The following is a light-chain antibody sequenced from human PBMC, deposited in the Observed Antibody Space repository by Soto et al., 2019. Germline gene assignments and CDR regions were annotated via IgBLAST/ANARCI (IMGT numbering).Light chain of an antibody. CDR1: SGHSSYT. Sequence: QAVLTQSPSASASLGASVKLTCTLSSGHSSYTIAWHQQQPERGPRYLLKVNSDGTQSKGRGIPDRFSGSSSGAERYLTISSLQSEDEADYYCQTWGTGIQVFGGGTKLTVL. J-gene: IGLJ3*02. CDR2: VNSDGTQ. V-gene: IGLV4-69*01. CDR3: QTWGTGIQV.